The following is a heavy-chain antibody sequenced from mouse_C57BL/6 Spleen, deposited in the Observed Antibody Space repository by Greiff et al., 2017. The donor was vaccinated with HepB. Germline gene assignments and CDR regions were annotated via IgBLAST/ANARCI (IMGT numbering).Heavy chain of an antibody. CDR2: IYPGSGNT. Sequence: QVQLQQSGAELVRPGASVKLSCKASGYTFTDYYINWVKQRPGQGLEWIARIYPGSGNTYYNEKFKGKATLTAEKSSSTAYMQLSSLTSEDSAVYVCARSLLGTDYFDYWGQGTTLTVSS. CDR3: ARSLLGTDYFDY. D-gene: IGHD2-14*01. J-gene: IGHJ2*01. V-gene: IGHV1-76*01. CDR1: GYTFTDYY.